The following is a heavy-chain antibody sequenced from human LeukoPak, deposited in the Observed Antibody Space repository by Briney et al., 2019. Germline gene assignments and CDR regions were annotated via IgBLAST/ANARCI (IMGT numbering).Heavy chain of an antibody. D-gene: IGHD2-2*01. V-gene: IGHV4-34*01. CDR2: VNPRGST. CDR1: GGSFSNYY. J-gene: IGHJ3*02. CDR3: EALEYDAIDI. Sequence: PSETLSLTCTVSGGSFSNYYWNCIRQSPGKGLEWIGEVNPRGSTNYNPSLGSRVTMSTDTSKKQFSLRLTPVTAADTAVYYCEALEYDAIDIWGQGTMVTVSS.